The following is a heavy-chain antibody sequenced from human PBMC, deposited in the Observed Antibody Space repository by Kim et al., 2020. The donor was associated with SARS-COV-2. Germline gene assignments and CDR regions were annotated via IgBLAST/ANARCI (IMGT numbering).Heavy chain of an antibody. J-gene: IGHJ4*02. Sequence: GGSLRLSCAASGFTFSSYSMNWVRQAPGKGLEWVSYISSSSSTIYYADSVKGRFTISRDNAKNSLYLQMNSLRDEDTAVYYCARDAYDYVWGSPTGPLDWGQGTLVTVSS. CDR3: ARDAYDYVWGSPTGPLD. V-gene: IGHV3-48*02. D-gene: IGHD3-16*01. CDR1: GFTFSSYS. CDR2: ISSSSSTI.